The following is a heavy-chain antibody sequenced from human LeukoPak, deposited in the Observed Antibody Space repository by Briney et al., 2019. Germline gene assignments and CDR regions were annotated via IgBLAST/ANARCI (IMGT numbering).Heavy chain of an antibody. CDR3: VRDCASDCSIKGHYFFDL. V-gene: IGHV1-18*01. D-gene: IGHD2-21*02. Sequence: ASVKVSCKASGYSFTSFGISWVRQAPGQGLEWVGWISTDKADTYYAQNYQGRVTMTIDTSTSTAYMELRSLTSDDTAVYYCVRDCASDCSIKGHYFFDLWGRGTLVTVSS. CDR1: GYSFTSFG. CDR2: ISTDKADT. J-gene: IGHJ2*01.